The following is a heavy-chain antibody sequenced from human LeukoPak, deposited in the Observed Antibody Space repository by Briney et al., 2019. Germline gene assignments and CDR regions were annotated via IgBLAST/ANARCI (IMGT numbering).Heavy chain of an antibody. CDR2: ISGSGGST. J-gene: IGHJ4*02. CDR1: GFTFSNSA. V-gene: IGHV3-23*01. CDR3: AKDRDYFDY. Sequence: GGSLRLSCAASGFTFSNSATSWVRQAPGKGLEWVSAISGSGGSTYYADSVKGRFTISRDNSKNTLYLQMNSLRAEDTAVYYCAKDRDYFDYWGQGTLVTVSS.